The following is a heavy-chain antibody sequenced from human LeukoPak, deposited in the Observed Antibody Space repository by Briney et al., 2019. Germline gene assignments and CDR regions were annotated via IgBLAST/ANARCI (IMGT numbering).Heavy chain of an antibody. CDR3: ATAVNYRFDY. J-gene: IGHJ4*02. V-gene: IGHV3-74*01. CDR1: QVTSSDAC. Sequence: VRSPSLSSTGSQVTSSDACIDCVCQAPGKGLVWVSRINGVGSTTNSADSVKGRFTISRDNAKDTLYLQMNTLRAEDTAVYYGATAVNYRFDYWGQGTLDSVPS. D-gene: IGHD4-17*01. CDR2: INGVGSTT.